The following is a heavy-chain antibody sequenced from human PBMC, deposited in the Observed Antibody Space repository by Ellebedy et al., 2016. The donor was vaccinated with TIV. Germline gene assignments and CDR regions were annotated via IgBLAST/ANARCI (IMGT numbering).Heavy chain of an antibody. Sequence: AASVKVSCKASRYSFTAYYMHWVRQAPGQGLEWMGWINTDTGGTNYAQKFQGRVTMTRDTSISTAYMELSRLRSDDTAVYYCARDPPWADMDVWGQGTTVTVSS. CDR2: INTDTGGT. D-gene: IGHD7-27*01. CDR3: ARDPPWADMDV. J-gene: IGHJ6*02. CDR1: RYSFTAYY. V-gene: IGHV1-2*02.